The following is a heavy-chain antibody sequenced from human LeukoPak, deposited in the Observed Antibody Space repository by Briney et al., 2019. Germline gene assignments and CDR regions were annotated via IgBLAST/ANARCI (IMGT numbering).Heavy chain of an antibody. J-gene: IGHJ4*02. V-gene: IGHV5-51*01. D-gene: IGHD6-19*01. CDR1: GYSFTSYW. CDR2: IYPGDSDT. CDR3: ARLYSSGLHSIDY. Sequence: GESLKISCKGSGYSFTSYWIGWVRQMPGKGLEWMGIIYPGDSDTRYSPSFQGQVTISADKSISTAYLQWGSLKASDTAVYYCARLYSSGLHSIDYWGQGTLVTVSS.